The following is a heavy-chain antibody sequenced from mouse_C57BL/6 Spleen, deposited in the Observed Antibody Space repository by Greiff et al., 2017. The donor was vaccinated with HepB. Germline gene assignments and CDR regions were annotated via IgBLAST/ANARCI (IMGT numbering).Heavy chain of an antibody. Sequence: VQLQQSGPELVKPGASVKISCKASGYAFSSSWMNWVKQRPGKGLEWIGRLYPGDGDTNYNGKFKGKATLTADKSSSTAYMQLSSLTSEDSAVYFCARDGFITTAVDYWGQGTTLTVSS. V-gene: IGHV1-82*01. CDR3: ARDGFITTAVDY. D-gene: IGHD1-1*01. J-gene: IGHJ2*01. CDR1: GYAFSSSW. CDR2: LYPGDGDT.